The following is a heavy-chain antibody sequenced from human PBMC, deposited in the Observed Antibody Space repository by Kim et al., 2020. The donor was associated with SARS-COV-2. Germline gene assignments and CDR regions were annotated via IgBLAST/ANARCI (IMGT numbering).Heavy chain of an antibody. Sequence: SETLSLTCAVSGGSISSGGYSWSWIRQPPGKGLEWIGYIYHSGSTYYNPSLKSRVTISVDRSKNQFSLKLSSVTAADTAVYYCARGPDILTGPFDYWGQGTLVTVSS. J-gene: IGHJ4*02. CDR1: GGSISSGGYS. CDR2: IYHSGST. CDR3: ARGPDILTGPFDY. D-gene: IGHD3-9*01. V-gene: IGHV4-30-2*01.